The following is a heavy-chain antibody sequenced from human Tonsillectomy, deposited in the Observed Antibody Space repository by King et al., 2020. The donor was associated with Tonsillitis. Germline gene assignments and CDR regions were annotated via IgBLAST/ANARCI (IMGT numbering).Heavy chain of an antibody. J-gene: IGHJ6*02. Sequence: QLVQSGAEVKKPGASVKVSCKVSGYTLTELSMHWVRQAPGKGLEWMGGCDPEDGETIYAQKFQGRVTMTEDTSTDTAYMELSSLRSEDTAVYYCATTVNNWNYSDYYYYGMDVWGQGTTVTVSS. CDR1: GYTLTELS. CDR3: ATTVNNWNYSDYYYYGMDV. CDR2: CDPEDGET. V-gene: IGHV1-24*01. D-gene: IGHD1-7*01.